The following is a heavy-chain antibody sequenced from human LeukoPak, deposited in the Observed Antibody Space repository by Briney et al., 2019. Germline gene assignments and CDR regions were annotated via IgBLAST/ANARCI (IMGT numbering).Heavy chain of an antibody. CDR1: GGSISSYY. Sequence: SETLSLTCTVSGGSISSYYWSWIRQPPGKGLEWIGYIYYSGSTNYNPSLKSRVTISVDTSKNQFSLKLSSVTAADTAAYYCARDLTRVFRGVLVHRFDPWGQGTLVTVSS. V-gene: IGHV4-59*01. J-gene: IGHJ5*02. CDR3: ARDLTRVFRGVLVHRFDP. D-gene: IGHD3-10*01. CDR2: IYYSGST.